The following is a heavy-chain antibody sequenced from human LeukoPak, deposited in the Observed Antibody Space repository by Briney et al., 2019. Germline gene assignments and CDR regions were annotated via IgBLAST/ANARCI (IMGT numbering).Heavy chain of an antibody. J-gene: IGHJ5*02. Sequence: GGSLRLSCAASGFTFSDYAMTWVRQAPGKGLEWVSGIRAGGGSTNFADSVRGRFTLSTDNSKNTLYLQMNSLRAEDAAIYYCAKDGGSGMGFDPWGQGTLVTVSS. CDR1: GFTFSDYA. V-gene: IGHV3-23*01. D-gene: IGHD3-10*01. CDR2: IRAGGGST. CDR3: AKDGGSGMGFDP.